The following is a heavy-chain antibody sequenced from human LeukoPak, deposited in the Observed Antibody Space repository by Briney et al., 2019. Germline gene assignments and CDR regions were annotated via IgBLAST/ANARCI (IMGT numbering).Heavy chain of an antibody. V-gene: IGHV3-33*01. CDR2: IWYDGSNK. CDR1: GFTFSSYG. Sequence: GSLRLSCAASGFTFSSYGMHWVRQAPGKGLEWVAVIWYDGSNKYYADSVKGRFTISRDNSKNTLYLQMNSLRAEETAVYYCARAGAAGYNLDYWGQGTLVTVSS. D-gene: IGHD5-24*01. CDR3: ARAGAAGYNLDY. J-gene: IGHJ4*02.